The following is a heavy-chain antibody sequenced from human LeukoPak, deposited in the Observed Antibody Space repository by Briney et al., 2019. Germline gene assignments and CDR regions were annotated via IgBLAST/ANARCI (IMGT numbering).Heavy chain of an antibody. CDR1: GFTFSSYS. CDR3: AREAAAASDAFDI. V-gene: IGHV3-21*01. J-gene: IGHJ3*02. CDR2: TSSSSSYI. Sequence: PGGSLRLSCAASGFTFSSYSMNWVRQAPGKGLEWVSSTSSSSSYIYYADSVKGRFTISRDNAKNSLYLQMNSLRAEDTAVYYCAREAAAASDAFDIWGQGTMVTVSS. D-gene: IGHD6-13*01.